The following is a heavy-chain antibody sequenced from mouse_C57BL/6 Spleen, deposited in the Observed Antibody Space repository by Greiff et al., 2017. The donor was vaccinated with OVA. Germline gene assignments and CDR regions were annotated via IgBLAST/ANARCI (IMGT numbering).Heavy chain of an antibody. V-gene: IGHV2-2*01. Sequence: QVQLQQSGPGLVQPSQSLSITCTVSGFSLTSYGVHWVRQSPGKGLEWLGVIWSGGSTDYNAAFISRLSISKDNSKSQVFFKMNSLQADATAIYYCARNWGGTRAMDYCCQLTSVTVSS. CDR2: IWSGGST. CDR3: ARNWGGTRAMDY. CDR1: GFSLTSYG. J-gene: IGHJ4*01. D-gene: IGHD4-1*01.